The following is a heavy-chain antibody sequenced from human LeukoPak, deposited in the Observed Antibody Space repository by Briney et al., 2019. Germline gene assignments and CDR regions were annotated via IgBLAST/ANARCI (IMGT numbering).Heavy chain of an antibody. J-gene: IGHJ4*02. Sequence: PSETLSLTCTVSGGSISSYYWSWIRQPPGKGLEWIVYIYYSGSTNYNPSLKSRVTISVDTSKNQFSLKLSSVTAADTAVYYCARHRYSSGFQYYFDYWGQGTLVTVSS. D-gene: IGHD6-19*01. CDR1: GGSISSYY. CDR2: IYYSGST. CDR3: ARHRYSSGFQYYFDY. V-gene: IGHV4-59*08.